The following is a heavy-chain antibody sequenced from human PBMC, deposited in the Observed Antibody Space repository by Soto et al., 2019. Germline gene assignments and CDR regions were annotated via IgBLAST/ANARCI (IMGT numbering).Heavy chain of an antibody. J-gene: IGHJ1*01. CDR2: IRSKANSYAT. V-gene: IGHV3-73*01. CDR3: TRQGPLSAPAEYFQH. Sequence: GGSLRLSCAASGFTFSGSAMHWVRQASGKGLEWVGRIRSKANSYATAYAASVKGRFTISRDDSKNTAYLQMNSLKTEDTAVYYCTRQGPLSAPAEYFQHWGQGTLVTVSS. CDR1: GFTFSGSA.